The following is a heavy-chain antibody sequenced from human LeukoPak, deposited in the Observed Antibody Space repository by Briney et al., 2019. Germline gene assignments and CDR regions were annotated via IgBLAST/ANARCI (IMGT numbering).Heavy chain of an antibody. V-gene: IGHV4-34*01. CDR2: INHSGST. CDR1: GGSFSGYY. CDR3: ARGYGDGMDV. D-gene: IGHD4-17*01. J-gene: IGHJ6*02. Sequence: SETLSLTCAVYGGSFSGYYWSWIRQPPGKGLEWIGEINHSGSTNYNPSLKSRVTISVDTSKNQFSLKLSSVTAADTAVYYCARGYGDGMDVWGQGTTVTVSS.